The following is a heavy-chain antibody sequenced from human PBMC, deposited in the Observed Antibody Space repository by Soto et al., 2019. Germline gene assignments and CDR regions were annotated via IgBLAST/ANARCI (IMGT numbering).Heavy chain of an antibody. Sequence: ASVKVSCKASGYTFTGYYMHWVRQAPGQGLEWMGWINPNSGGTNYAQKFQGRVTMTRDTSISTAYMELSRLRSDDTAVYCCARDRRPDYYDSSGYGNWFDPWGQGTLVTVSS. CDR1: GYTFTGYY. V-gene: IGHV1-2*02. CDR3: ARDRRPDYYDSSGYGNWFDP. J-gene: IGHJ5*02. D-gene: IGHD3-22*01. CDR2: INPNSGGT.